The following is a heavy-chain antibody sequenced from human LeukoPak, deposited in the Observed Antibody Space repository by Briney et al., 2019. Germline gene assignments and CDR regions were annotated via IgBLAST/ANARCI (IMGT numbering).Heavy chain of an antibody. CDR2: INHSGST. Sequence: KPSETLSLTCAVYGGSFSGYYWSWIRRPPGKGLEWIGEINHSGSTNYNPSLKSRVTISVDTSKNQFSLKLSSVTAADTAVYYCARHHGDPYPGGSCYSFDYWGQGTLVTVSS. J-gene: IGHJ4*02. D-gene: IGHD2-15*01. V-gene: IGHV4-34*01. CDR3: ARHHGDPYPGGSCYSFDY. CDR1: GGSFSGYY.